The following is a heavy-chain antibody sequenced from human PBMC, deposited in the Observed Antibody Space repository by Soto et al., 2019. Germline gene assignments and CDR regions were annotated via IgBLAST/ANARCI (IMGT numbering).Heavy chain of an antibody. CDR1: GFSLSTNGVG. CDR2: IYWDDDK. CDR3: GHRGEGYHEGLFDF. V-gene: IGHV2-5*02. J-gene: IGHJ4*02. D-gene: IGHD5-18*01. Sequence: QITLKESGPTLVKPTQTLTLTCTFSGFSLSTNGVGVGCIRQTPGTAPEWLALIYWDDDKRYSTSQKSTLSIIQGPSKNHVLLIMTNKAPVDTATDYCGHRGEGYHEGLFDFWGQGTLVNVAS.